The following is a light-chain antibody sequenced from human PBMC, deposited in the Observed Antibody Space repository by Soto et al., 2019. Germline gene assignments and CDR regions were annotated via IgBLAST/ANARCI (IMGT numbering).Light chain of an antibody. Sequence: QSAMTQHLSASDSPGQSVTISCTGTSSDGGGNNFLSWYQQHPGKAPKLIIYEVNKRPSGVPDRFSGSKSGNTASLTVSGLQAEDEADYYCSSHGGSSKFYVFGTGTKVTVL. CDR2: EVN. CDR3: SSHGGSSKFYV. CDR1: SSDGGGNNF. J-gene: IGLJ1*01. V-gene: IGLV2-8*01.